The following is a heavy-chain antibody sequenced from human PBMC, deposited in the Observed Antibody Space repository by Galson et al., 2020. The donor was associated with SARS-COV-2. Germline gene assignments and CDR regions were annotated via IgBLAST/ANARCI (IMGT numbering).Heavy chain of an antibody. CDR3: AGRAFRTGSTFYYYYMDV. Sequence: KISCKASGGTFSSYAISWVRQAPGQGLEWMGGIIPILGTANYAQKFQGRVTITADGSTSTAYMELRSLRSEDTAVYYCAGRAFRTGSTFYYYYMDVWGKGTTVTVSS. D-gene: IGHD2-2*01. J-gene: IGHJ6*03. CDR1: GGTFSSYA. V-gene: IGHV1-69*01. CDR2: IIPILGTA.